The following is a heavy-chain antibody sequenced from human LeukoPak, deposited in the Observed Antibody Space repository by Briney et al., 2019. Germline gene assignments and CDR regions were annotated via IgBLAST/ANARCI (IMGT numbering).Heavy chain of an antibody. CDR2: ISSSSSYI. V-gene: IGHV3-21*01. D-gene: IGHD3-22*01. CDR3: ARDRSSGYYYAGSDFDY. Sequence: PGGSLRLSCAASGFTFSSYSMNWVRQAPGKGLEWVSSISSSSSYIYYADSVKGRFTISRDNAKNSLYLQMNSLRAEDTAVYYCARDRSSGYYYAGSDFDYWGQGTLVTVSS. CDR1: GFTFSSYS. J-gene: IGHJ4*02.